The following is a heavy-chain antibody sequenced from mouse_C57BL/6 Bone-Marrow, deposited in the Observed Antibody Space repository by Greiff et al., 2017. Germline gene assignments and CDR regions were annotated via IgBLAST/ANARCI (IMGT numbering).Heavy chain of an antibody. CDR2: IDPEDGDT. J-gene: IGHJ4*01. Sequence: VQLQQSGAELVRPGASVKLSCTASGFNIKDDYMHWVKQRPEQGLEWIGWIDPEDGDTEYASKFQGKATITADTSSNTAYLQLSSLTSEDTAVYYCTKPRSTTVGASDFYSMDYWGQGTSVTVSS. V-gene: IGHV14-4*01. CDR3: TKPRSTTVGASDFYSMDY. CDR1: GFNIKDDY. D-gene: IGHD1-1*01.